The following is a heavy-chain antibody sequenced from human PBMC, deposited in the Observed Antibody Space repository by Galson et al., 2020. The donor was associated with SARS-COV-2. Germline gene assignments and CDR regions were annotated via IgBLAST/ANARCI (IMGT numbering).Heavy chain of an antibody. D-gene: IGHD6-13*01. V-gene: IGHV4-34*01. CDR2: INHSGST. Sequence: SETLSLTCAVYGGSFSGYYWSWIRQPPGKGLEWIGEINHSGSTNYNPSLKSRVTISVDTSKNQFSLKLSSVTAADTAVYYCARARYSSSWYGKKYYFDYWGQGTLVTVSS. CDR3: ARARYSSSWYGKKYYFDY. J-gene: IGHJ4*02. CDR1: GGSFSGYY.